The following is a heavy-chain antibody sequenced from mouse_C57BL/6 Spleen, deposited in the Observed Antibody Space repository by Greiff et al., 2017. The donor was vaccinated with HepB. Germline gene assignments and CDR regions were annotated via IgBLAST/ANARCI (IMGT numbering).Heavy chain of an antibody. CDR1: GYTFTSYW. V-gene: IGHV1-52*01. D-gene: IGHD3-3*01. J-gene: IGHJ2*01. Sequence: QVQLQQPGAELVRPGSSVKLSCKASGYTFTSYWMHWVKQRPIQGLEWIGNIDPSDSETHYNQKFKDKATLTVDKSSSTAYMQRSSLTSEDSAVYYCARRGDRDYFDYWGQGTTLTVSS. CDR3: ARRGDRDYFDY. CDR2: IDPSDSET.